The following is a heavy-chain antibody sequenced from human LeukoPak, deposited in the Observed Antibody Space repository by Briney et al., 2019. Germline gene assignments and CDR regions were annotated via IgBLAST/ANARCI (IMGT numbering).Heavy chain of an antibody. CDR3: ARLQLGSGSSIYYFDY. CDR1: GGSIRSYY. J-gene: IGHJ4*02. Sequence: SETLSPTCTVSGGSIRSYYWSWIRQPPGKGLEWIGYIYYSGSTNYNPSLKSRVTISVDTSKNQFSLKLSSVTAADTAVYYCARLQLGSGSSIYYFDYWGQGTLVTVSS. CDR2: IYYSGST. V-gene: IGHV4-59*08. D-gene: IGHD3-10*01.